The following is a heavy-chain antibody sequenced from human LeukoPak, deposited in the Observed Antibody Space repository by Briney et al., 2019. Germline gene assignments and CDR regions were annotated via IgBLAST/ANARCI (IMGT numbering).Heavy chain of an antibody. CDR1: GSSLTSYA. Sequence: SSVKICWKASGSSLTSYAVHWPRQAPGQRLEWMGWINAGNGNTKYSQKFQGRVTITRDTSASTAYMELSSLRSEDTAVYYCARDRTGCPDYWGQGTLVTVSS. D-gene: IGHD3/OR15-3a*01. CDR3: ARDRTGCPDY. J-gene: IGHJ4*02. CDR2: INAGNGNT. V-gene: IGHV1-3*01.